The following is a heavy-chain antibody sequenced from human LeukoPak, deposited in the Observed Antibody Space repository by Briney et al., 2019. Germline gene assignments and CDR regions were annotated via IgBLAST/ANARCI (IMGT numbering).Heavy chain of an antibody. Sequence: GGSLRLSCAASGFTFSSYWMSWVRQAPGKGLEWVANIKQDGSEKYYVDSVKGRFTISRDNAKNSLYLQMNSLRAEDTAVYYCARDYRGYRSPYYFDYWGQGTLVTVSS. CDR3: ARDYRGYRSPYYFDY. D-gene: IGHD2-15*01. J-gene: IGHJ4*02. CDR1: GFTFSSYW. CDR2: IKQDGSEK. V-gene: IGHV3-7*01.